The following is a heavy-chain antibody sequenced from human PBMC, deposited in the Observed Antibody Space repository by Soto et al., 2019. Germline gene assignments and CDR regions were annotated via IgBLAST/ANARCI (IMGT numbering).Heavy chain of an antibody. D-gene: IGHD6-19*01. Sequence: LSLTCVVSGGSFSGYFWTWIRQSPGWGLEWIGEISHSGSRNYNPAFQSLVIISVDSSKNHVSLKLSSLTAAESATYFCARGLAYDRPITVAEPFDSWGQGTLVTVSS. J-gene: IGHJ4*02. CDR3: ARGLAYDRPITVAEPFDS. CDR2: ISHSGSR. V-gene: IGHV4-34*01. CDR1: GGSFSGYF.